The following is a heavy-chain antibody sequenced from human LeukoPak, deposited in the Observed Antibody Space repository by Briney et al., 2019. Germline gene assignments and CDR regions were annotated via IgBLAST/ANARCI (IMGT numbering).Heavy chain of an antibody. CDR2: ISWNSGSI. Sequence: GRSLRLSCAASGFTFDDYAMHWVRQAPGKGLEWVSGISWNSGSIGYADSVKGRFTICRDNAKNSLYLQMNSLRAEDTALYYCAKDRRIAVAGFSFDYWGQGTLVTVSS. CDR3: AKDRRIAVAGFSFDY. V-gene: IGHV3-9*01. D-gene: IGHD6-19*01. J-gene: IGHJ4*02. CDR1: GFTFDDYA.